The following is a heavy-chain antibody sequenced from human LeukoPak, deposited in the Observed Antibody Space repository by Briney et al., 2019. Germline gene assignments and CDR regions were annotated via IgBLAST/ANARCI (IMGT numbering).Heavy chain of an antibody. V-gene: IGHV4-59*01. CDR1: GGSISSYY. D-gene: IGHD3-10*01. CDR2: IYYSGST. CDR3: AREVGYGSGSYNWFDP. J-gene: IGHJ5*02. Sequence: SETLSLTCTVSGGSISSYYWNWIRQPPGKGLEWIGHIYYSGSTDYNPSLKSRVTISVDTSKNQFSLKLTSVTAADTAVYYCAREVGYGSGSYNWFDPWGQGTLVTVSS.